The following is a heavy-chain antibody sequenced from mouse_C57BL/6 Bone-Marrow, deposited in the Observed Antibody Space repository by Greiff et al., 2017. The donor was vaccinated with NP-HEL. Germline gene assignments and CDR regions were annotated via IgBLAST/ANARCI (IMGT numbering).Heavy chain of an antibody. CDR2: ISSGGDYI. CDR3: TRAPDGYFAMDY. J-gene: IGHJ4*01. Sequence: EVQRVESGEGLVKPGGSLKLSCAASGFTFSSYAMSWVRQTPEKRLEWVAYISSGGDYIYYADTVKGRFTISRDNARNTLYLQMSSLKSEDTAMYYCTRAPDGYFAMDYWGQGTSVTVSS. D-gene: IGHD2-3*01. V-gene: IGHV5-9-1*02. CDR1: GFTFSSYA.